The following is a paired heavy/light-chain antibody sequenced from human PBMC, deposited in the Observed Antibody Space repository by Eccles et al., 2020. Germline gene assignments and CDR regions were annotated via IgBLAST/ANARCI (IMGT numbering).Heavy chain of an antibody. CDR3: ARDNGYHDPYYFDY. V-gene: IGHV4-30-4*01. Sequence: QVQLQESGPGLVKPSQTLSLTCTVSGGSISSGDYYWSWIRQPPGKGLEWIGYIYYSGSTYYNPSLKSRVTISVDTSKNQFSLKLSSVTAADTAVYYCARDNGYHDPYYFDYWGQGTLVTVSS. CDR2: IYYSGST. CDR1: GGSISSGDYY. J-gene: IGHJ4*02. D-gene: IGHD5-18*01.
Light chain of an antibody. V-gene: IGKV3-20*01. J-gene: IGKJ2*01. CDR3: QQYGSSPPFT. CDR1: QSVSSSY. Sequence: EIVLTQSPGTLSLSPGERATLSCRASQSVSSSYLAWYQQKPGQAPRLLIYGASSRATGIPDRFSGSGSGTDFTLTISRLEPEDFAVYYCQQYGSSPPFTFGQGTKLEIK. CDR2: GAS.